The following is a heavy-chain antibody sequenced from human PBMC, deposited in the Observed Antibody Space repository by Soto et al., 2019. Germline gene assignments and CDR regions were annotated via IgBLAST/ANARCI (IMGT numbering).Heavy chain of an antibody. CDR2: IYHSGST. CDR1: GGSISSVGDS. Sequence: QLQLQESGSGLVKPSQTLSLTCAVSGGSISSVGDSWSWIRQPPGKGLEWIGYIYHSGSTYYNPSLKSRVTISVDRSKNQFSLKLSSVTAADTAVYYCATEGACYKKGEGAFDIWFQGTMVTVSS. D-gene: IGHD1-26*01. J-gene: IGHJ3*02. V-gene: IGHV4-30-2*01. CDR3: ATEGACYKKGEGAFDI.